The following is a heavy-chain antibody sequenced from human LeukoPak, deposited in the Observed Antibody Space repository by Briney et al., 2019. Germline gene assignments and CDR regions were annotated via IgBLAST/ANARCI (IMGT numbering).Heavy chain of an antibody. D-gene: IGHD6-13*01. V-gene: IGHV3-15*07. CDR2: IKSRIDGGTT. Sequence: GGSLRLSCAASGFIFSNAWLNWVRQGPGKGLEWVGRIKSRIDGGTTDYAASVKGRYTISRDDSKNTVFLQMNSLKTDDTAVSYCTTDASFCAALGTGHCGQGTLGTVS. CDR3: TTDASFCAALGTGH. CDR1: GFIFSNAW. J-gene: IGHJ4*02.